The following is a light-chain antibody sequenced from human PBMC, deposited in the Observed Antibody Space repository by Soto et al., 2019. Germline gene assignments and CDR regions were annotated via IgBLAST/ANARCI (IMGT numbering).Light chain of an antibody. J-gene: IGKJ1*01. V-gene: IGKV3-15*01. Sequence: EVVMTQSPATLSVSPVERATLSCMASQSVGSNLAWYQQKPGQAPRLLIYGASTRATGIPARFSGSGSGTEFTLTISSLQSEDFAVYYCQQYNNWPRTFGQGTKVDIK. CDR3: QQYNNWPRT. CDR2: GAS. CDR1: QSVGSN.